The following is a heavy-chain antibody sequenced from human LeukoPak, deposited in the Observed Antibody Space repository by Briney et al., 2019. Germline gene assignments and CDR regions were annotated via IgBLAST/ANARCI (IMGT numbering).Heavy chain of an antibody. CDR2: ISSSSSYI. Sequence: KPGGSLRLSCAASGFTFSSYSMNWVRQAPGKGLEWVSSISSSSSYIYYADSVKGRLTISRDNAKNSLYLQMNSLRAEDTAVYYCARGISAVAGPGRDYAFDIWGQGTMVTVPS. CDR1: GFTFSSYS. V-gene: IGHV3-21*01. CDR3: ARGISAVAGPGRDYAFDI. D-gene: IGHD6-19*01. J-gene: IGHJ3*02.